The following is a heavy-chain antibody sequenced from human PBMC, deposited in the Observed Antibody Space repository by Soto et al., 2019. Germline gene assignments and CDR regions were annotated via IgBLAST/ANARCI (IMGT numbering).Heavy chain of an antibody. J-gene: IGHJ4*02. CDR2: ISAYNGNT. CDR3: ARDRNPDYDFWSVEFDY. CDR1: GYTFTSYG. Sequence: ASVKVSCKASGYTFTSYGISWVRQAPGQGLEWMGWISAYNGNTNYAQKLQGRVTMTTDTSTSTAYMELRSLRSDGTAVYYCARDRNPDYDFWSVEFDYWGQGTLVTVSS. D-gene: IGHD3-3*01. V-gene: IGHV1-18*01.